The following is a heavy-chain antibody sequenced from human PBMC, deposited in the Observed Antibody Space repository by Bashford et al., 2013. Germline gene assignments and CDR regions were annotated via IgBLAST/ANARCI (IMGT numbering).Heavy chain of an antibody. D-gene: IGHD2-2*03. CDR1: GGSISSSNW. Sequence: SSETLSLTCAVSGGSISSSNWWSWVRQPPGKGLEWIGEIYHSGSTNYNPSLKSRVTISVDKSKNQFSLKLSSVTAADTAVYYCARDGYCSSTSCYDQSANWFDPWGQGTLVTVSS. CDR3: ARDGYCSSTSCYDQSANWFDP. V-gene: IGHV4-4*02. CDR2: IYHSGST. J-gene: IGHJ5*02.